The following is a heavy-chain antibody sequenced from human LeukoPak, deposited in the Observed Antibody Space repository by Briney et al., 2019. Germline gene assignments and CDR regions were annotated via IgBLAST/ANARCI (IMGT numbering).Heavy chain of an antibody. CDR3: ARGLYPDDAFDI. V-gene: IGHV4-59*08. CDR2: ISYSGIT. Sequence: SETLSLTCTVSGESISNYYWSWIRQPPGKGLEWIGHISYSGITNYNPSLKSRVTISLDTSKNHFSLKMRSVTAADTAVYYCARGLYPDDAFDIWGQGTMVTVSS. J-gene: IGHJ3*02. CDR1: GESISNYY. D-gene: IGHD3-16*02.